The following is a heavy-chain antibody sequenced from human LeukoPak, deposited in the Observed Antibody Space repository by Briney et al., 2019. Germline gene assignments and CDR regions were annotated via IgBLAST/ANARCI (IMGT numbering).Heavy chain of an antibody. J-gene: IGHJ4*02. CDR1: GYTFTGYY. V-gene: IGHV1-3*03. D-gene: IGHD3-3*01. CDR3: ARAKPIITIFGVVMGDFDY. Sequence: ASVKVSCKASGYTFTGYYMHWVRQAPGQRLEWMGWINAGNGNTKYSQEFQGRVTITRDTSASTAYMELSSLRSEDMAVYYCARAKPIITIFGVVMGDFDYWGQGTLVTVSS. CDR2: INAGNGNT.